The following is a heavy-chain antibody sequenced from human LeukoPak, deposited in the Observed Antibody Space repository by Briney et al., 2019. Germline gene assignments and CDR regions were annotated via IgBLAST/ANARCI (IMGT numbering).Heavy chain of an antibody. Sequence: GGSLRLSCAASGFTFSTYSMNWVRQAPGKGLEWVSYISSSSSTIYYADSVKGRFTISRDNSKNTVYLQMNSLRAEDTAVYYCAKDLKQLVGSDYWGQGTLVTVSS. V-gene: IGHV3-48*01. CDR3: AKDLKQLVGSDY. J-gene: IGHJ4*02. CDR1: GFTFSTYS. D-gene: IGHD6-6*01. CDR2: ISSSSSTI.